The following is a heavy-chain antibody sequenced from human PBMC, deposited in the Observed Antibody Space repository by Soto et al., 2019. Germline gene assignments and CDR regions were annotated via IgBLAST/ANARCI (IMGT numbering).Heavy chain of an antibody. CDR1: GYTFTSYD. J-gene: IGHJ4*02. CDR2: MSSSSGHT. V-gene: IGHV1-8*01. D-gene: IGHD7-27*01. CDR3: ARGPPKWGFDY. Sequence: QVQLVQSGAEVKEPGASVKVSCKASGYTFTSYDFNWVRQATGQGPEWMGWMSSSSGHTGYAQKFRGRVTMTRNTSISTAYMELSRLRSEDTAVYYCARGPPKWGFDYWGQGVLVTVSS.